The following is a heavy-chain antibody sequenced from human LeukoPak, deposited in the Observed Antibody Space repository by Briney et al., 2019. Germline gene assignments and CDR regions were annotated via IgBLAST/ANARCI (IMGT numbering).Heavy chain of an antibody. V-gene: IGHV1-18*01. CDR1: GYTFTSYG. J-gene: IGHJ5*02. D-gene: IGHD2-2*01. CDR2: ISAYNGNT. Sequence: ASVKVSCKASGYTFTSYGISWVRQAPGQGLEWMGWISAYNGNTNYAQKLQGRVTMTTVTSTSTAYMELRSLRSDDTAVYYCARDRSGCSSTSCQKPYNWFDPWGQGTLVTVSS. CDR3: ARDRSGCSSTSCQKPYNWFDP.